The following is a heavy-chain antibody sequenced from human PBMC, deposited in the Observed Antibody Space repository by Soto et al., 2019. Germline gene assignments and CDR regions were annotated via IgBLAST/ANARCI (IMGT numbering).Heavy chain of an antibody. CDR1: GYTFNSYG. CDR2: ISAYNDNT. CDR3: ARESPPADY. V-gene: IGHV1-18*01. Sequence: QVQLVQSGAEVKKPGASVKVSCKASGYTFNSYGISWVRQAPGQGLEWMGWISAYNDNTNYAQNPQXSXTVXTDTSTSTAYMELRSLRSDDTAVYYCARESPPADYWGQGTLVTVSS. J-gene: IGHJ4*02.